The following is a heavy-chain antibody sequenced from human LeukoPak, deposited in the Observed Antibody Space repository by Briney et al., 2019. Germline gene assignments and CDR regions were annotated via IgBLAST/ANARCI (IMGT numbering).Heavy chain of an antibody. CDR1: VYTLSIYA. CDR3: AKAATASPRNLDY. Sequence: GGSLRLSCAASVYTLSIYAMSCVPPAPGKGVGWVSNISTSGGSTYYTHSVKGRHTLSRDTPKNTLHLQINSQRAGDTGVYCYAKAATASPRNLDYWGQGTLVTVSS. CDR2: ISTSGGST. J-gene: IGHJ4*02. V-gene: IGHV3-23*01. D-gene: IGHD2-21*02.